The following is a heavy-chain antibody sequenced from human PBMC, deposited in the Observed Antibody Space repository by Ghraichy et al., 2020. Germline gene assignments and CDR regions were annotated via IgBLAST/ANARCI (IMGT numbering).Heavy chain of an antibody. CDR1: GFTFSSYS. CDR3: ARDGGDIAARGPYYGVYV. V-gene: IGHV3-21*01. J-gene: IGHJ6*01. Sequence: GGSLRLSCAASGFTFSSYSMNWVRQAPGKGLDWVSFITSSGTYINYADSVKGRFTISRDNAKNSVYLQMNSLRAEDTAVYYCARDGGDIAARGPYYGVYVWAQGTTVTVSS. CDR2: ITSSGTYI. D-gene: IGHD6-6*01.